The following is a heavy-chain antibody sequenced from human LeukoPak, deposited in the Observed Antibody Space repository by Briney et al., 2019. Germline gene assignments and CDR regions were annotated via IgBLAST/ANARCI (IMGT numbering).Heavy chain of an antibody. CDR1: GYTFTSYD. Sequence: ASVKVSCKASGYTFTSYDINWVRQATGQGLEWMGWMNPNSGNTGYAQKFQGRVTMTRNTSISTAYMEPSSLRSEDTAVYYCAAKGVIIGYYYYGMDVWGQGTTVTVSS. D-gene: IGHD3-10*01. J-gene: IGHJ6*02. V-gene: IGHV1-8*01. CDR2: MNPNSGNT. CDR3: AAKGVIIGYYYYGMDV.